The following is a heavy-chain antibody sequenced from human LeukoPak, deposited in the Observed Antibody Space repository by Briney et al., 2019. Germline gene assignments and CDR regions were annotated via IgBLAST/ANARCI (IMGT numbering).Heavy chain of an antibody. J-gene: IGHJ5*02. V-gene: IGHV4-34*01. CDR2: INHSGST. CDR3: ARDLEFDWVPSWFDP. CDR1: GGSFSGYY. D-gene: IGHD3-9*01. Sequence: SETLSLTCAVYGGSFSGYYWSWIRQPPGKGLEWIGEINHSGSTNYNPSLKSRVTISVDTSKNQFSLKLSSVTAADTAVYYCARDLEFDWVPSWFDPWGQGTLVTVSS.